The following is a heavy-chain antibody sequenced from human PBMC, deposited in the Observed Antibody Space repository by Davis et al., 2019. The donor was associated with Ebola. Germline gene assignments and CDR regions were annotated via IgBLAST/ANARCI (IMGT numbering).Heavy chain of an antibody. V-gene: IGHV1-18*01. Sequence: ASVKVSCKASGYTFTSYGISWVRQAPGQGLEWMGWISAYNGNTNYAQKLQGRVTMTTDTSTSTAYMELRSLRSDDTAVYYCARERRILTGYYGWASFDYWGQGTLVTVSS. J-gene: IGHJ4*02. CDR1: GYTFTSYG. CDR2: ISAYNGNT. D-gene: IGHD3-9*01. CDR3: ARERRILTGYYGWASFDY.